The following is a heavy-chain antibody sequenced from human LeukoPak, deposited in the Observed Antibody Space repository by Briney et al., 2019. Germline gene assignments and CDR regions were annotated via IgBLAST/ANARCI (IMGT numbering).Heavy chain of an antibody. CDR1: GGSISSYY. V-gene: IGHV4-4*07. J-gene: IGHJ5*02. CDR2: FYTSGNT. Sequence: SETLSLTCTVSGGSISSYYWSWIRQPAGKGLEWIGRFYTSGNTNYNPSLKSRVTMSVDTSKNQFSLKLSSVTAADTAVYYCAREGMVRGNWFDPWGQGTLVTVSS. CDR3: AREGMVRGNWFDP. D-gene: IGHD3-10*01.